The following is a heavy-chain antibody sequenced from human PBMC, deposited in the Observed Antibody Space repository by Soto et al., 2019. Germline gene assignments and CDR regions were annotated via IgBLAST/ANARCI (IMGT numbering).Heavy chain of an antibody. V-gene: IGHV4-59*08. CDR3: ARRASGWYGGVFDI. Sequence: QVQLQESGPGLVKPSETLSLTCTVSGGSMRSYYWSWIRQPPAKGLEWIGFIDYNSGSTNYNPSLXXXVXXSQDTSKNQFSLKLTSMTAADTAVYYCARRASGWYGGVFDIWGQGTMVTVSS. CDR1: GGSMRSYY. D-gene: IGHD6-19*01. CDR2: IDYNSGST. J-gene: IGHJ3*02.